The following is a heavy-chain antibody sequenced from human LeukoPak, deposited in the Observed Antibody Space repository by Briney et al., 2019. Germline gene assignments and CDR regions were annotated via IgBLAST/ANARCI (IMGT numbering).Heavy chain of an antibody. J-gene: IGHJ4*02. Sequence: GASVKVSWKASGYTFTSYGISWVRQAPGQGLEWMGWISAYNGNTNYAQKLEGRVTMTTDTSTSTAYMELRNLRSDDTAVYYCARSLDAAAGLANFDCWGKGTRVPVSS. D-gene: IGHD6-25*01. CDR1: GYTFTSYG. V-gene: IGHV1-18*01. CDR3: ARSLDAAAGLANFDC. CDR2: ISAYNGNT.